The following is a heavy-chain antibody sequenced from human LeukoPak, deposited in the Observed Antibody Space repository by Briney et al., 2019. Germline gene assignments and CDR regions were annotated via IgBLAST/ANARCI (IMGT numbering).Heavy chain of an antibody. CDR2: IYSGGST. J-gene: IGHJ4*02. CDR1: EFTFSSYA. D-gene: IGHD6-13*01. V-gene: IGHV3-53*04. CDR3: ARVAAAAGFDY. Sequence: GGSLRLSCAASEFTFSSYAMSWVRQAPGKGLEWVSVIYSGGSTYYADSVKGRFTISRHNSKNTLYPQMNSLRAEDTAVYYCARVAAAAGFDYWGQGTLVTVSS.